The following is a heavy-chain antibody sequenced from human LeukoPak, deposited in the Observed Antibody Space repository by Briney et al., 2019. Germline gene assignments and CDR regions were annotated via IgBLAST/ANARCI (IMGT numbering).Heavy chain of an antibody. CDR1: GGSFSGYY. Sequence: PSETLSLTCAVYGGSFSGYYWSWIRQPPGKGLEWIGRFHTTGSTNYNPSLKSRVTISVDTSKNQFSLKLSSVTAADTAVYYCACLTTADAFDIWGQGTKVTVSS. J-gene: IGHJ3*02. D-gene: IGHD3-22*01. V-gene: IGHV4-59*10. CDR2: FHTTGST. CDR3: ACLTTADAFDI.